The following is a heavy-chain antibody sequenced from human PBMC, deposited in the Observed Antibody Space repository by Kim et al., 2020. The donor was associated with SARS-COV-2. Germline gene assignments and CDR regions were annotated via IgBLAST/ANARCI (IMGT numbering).Heavy chain of an antibody. Sequence: DSVKGRYTISRDNAKNSLYLQMNSLRAEDTAVYYCARFSCSGGSCYYFDYWGQGTLVTVSS. CDR3: ARFSCSGGSCYYFDY. V-gene: IGHV3-11*04. D-gene: IGHD2-15*01. J-gene: IGHJ4*02.